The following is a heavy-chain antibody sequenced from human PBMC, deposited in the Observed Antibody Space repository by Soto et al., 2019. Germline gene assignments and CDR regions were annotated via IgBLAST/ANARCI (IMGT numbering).Heavy chain of an antibody. Sequence: LSLTCTVSGGSIGSTSYYWGWIRQPPGKGLEWIGSIYYSGSTYYNPSLKSRVTISVDTSKNQFSLKLSSVTAADTAVYYCARQGMGPNWLDPWGQGTLVTVSS. J-gene: IGHJ5*02. CDR1: GGSIGSTSYY. CDR2: IYYSGST. D-gene: IGHD3-16*01. V-gene: IGHV4-39*01. CDR3: ARQGMGPNWLDP.